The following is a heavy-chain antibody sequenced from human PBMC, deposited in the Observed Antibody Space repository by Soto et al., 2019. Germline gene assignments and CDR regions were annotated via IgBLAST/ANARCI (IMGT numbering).Heavy chain of an antibody. Sequence: GGSLRLSCAASGFTFNSYEMTWVRQAPGKGLEWISYISDSGHTIHYADSVKGRFTISRDSADNSLYLQMDSLRAEDTAVYYCARIGAGGWDIPFDVWGQGTLVTVSS. J-gene: IGHJ4*02. CDR1: GFTFNSYE. D-gene: IGHD6-19*01. CDR3: ARIGAGGWDIPFDV. CDR2: ISDSGHTI. V-gene: IGHV3-48*03.